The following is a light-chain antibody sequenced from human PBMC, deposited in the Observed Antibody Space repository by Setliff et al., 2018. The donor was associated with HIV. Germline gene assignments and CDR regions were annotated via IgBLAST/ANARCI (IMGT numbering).Light chain of an antibody. CDR3: QQFNSYPLT. CDR2: GAS. Sequence: EIVLTQSPGTLSLSPGQRVTPSCRASPSLGSNSLAWYQQIPGQTPRLLIYGASSRANGIPDRFSGSGSGTDFTLTIRRLEPEDFATYYCQQFNSYPLTFGGGTKVDIK. J-gene: IGKJ4*01. CDR1: PSLGSNS. V-gene: IGKV3-20*01.